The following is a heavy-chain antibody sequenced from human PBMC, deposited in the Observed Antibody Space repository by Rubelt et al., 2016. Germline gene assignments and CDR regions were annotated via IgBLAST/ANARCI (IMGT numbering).Heavy chain of an antibody. D-gene: IGHD3-22*01. CDR1: GFTFSSYA. CDR2: ISGSGGST. J-gene: IGHJ1*01. V-gene: IGHV3-23*01. Sequence: EVQLLESGGGLVQPGGSLRLSCAASGFTFSSYAMSWVRQAPGKGLEWVSAISGSGGSTYYADSVKGRFTISRDNSKNTLYLQMNSLRAEDTAVYYCARDEHYDSSGFTIFQHWGQGTLVTVSS. CDR3: ARDEHYDSSGFTIFQH.